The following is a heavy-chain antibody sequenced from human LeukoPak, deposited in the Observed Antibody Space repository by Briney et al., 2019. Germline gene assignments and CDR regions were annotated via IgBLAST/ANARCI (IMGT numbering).Heavy chain of an antibody. J-gene: IGHJ4*02. CDR2: IYYSGST. V-gene: IGHV4-61*05. D-gene: IGHD3-22*01. CDR3: ARHGGYYDSSGYYYYFDY. CDR1: GASISTINRF. Sequence: PSETLSLTCTVSGASISTINRFWDWIRQPPGKGLEWIGYIYYSGSTNYNPSLKSRVTISIDTSKNQFSLKLSSMTAADTAVYYCARHGGYYDSSGYYYYFDYWGQGTLVTVSS.